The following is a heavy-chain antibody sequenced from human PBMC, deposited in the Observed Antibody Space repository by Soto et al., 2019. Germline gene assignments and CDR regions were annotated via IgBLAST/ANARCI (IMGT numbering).Heavy chain of an antibody. Sequence: QVQLVQSGAEVKKPGASVKVSCKASGYTFTSYGISWVRQAPGQGLEWMGWISAYNGNTNYAQKLQGRVTMTTDTSTSTAYMELRSLRSADTAVYYCARAIRDYSKGEWFDPWGQGTLVTVSS. CDR1: GYTFTSYG. CDR3: ARAIRDYSKGEWFDP. CDR2: ISAYNGNT. D-gene: IGHD4-4*01. J-gene: IGHJ5*02. V-gene: IGHV1-18*01.